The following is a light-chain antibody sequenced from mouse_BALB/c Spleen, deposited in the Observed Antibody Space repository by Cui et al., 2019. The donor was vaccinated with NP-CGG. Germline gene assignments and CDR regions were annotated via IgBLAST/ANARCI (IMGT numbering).Light chain of an antibody. Sequence: QAVVTQQSAPTTSPGATVTLTCRSSTGAVKTNNYANWVQEKPDHLFTGLIGGTNNRVPGVPARFSGSLIGDKAALTITGAQTEDEAIYFCALWYSNHWVFGGGTKLTVL. CDR2: GTN. CDR1: TGAVKTNNY. J-gene: IGLJ1*01. CDR3: ALWYSNHWV. V-gene: IGLV1*01.